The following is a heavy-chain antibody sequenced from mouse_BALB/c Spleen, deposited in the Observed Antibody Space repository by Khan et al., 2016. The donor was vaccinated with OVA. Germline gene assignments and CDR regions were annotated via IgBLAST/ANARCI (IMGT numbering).Heavy chain of an antibody. CDR1: GYTFTTAG. D-gene: IGHD2-14*01. CDR2: INTHSGVP. CDR3: ARGRAAYYRNDGGAMEY. V-gene: IGHV9-4*02. J-gene: IGHJ4*01. Sequence: QIQLVQSGPELKKPGETVRISCKASGYTFTTAGIQWVQKMPGKGLKWIGWINTHSGVPKYAEDFKGRFAFSLEISVSTAYLQITNLTNEDTATYVCARGRAAYYRNDGGAMEYWGQGTSVTVSS.